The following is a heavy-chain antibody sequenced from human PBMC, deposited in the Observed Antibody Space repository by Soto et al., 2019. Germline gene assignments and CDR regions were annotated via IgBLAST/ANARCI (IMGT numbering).Heavy chain of an antibody. CDR2: ISSDGSKK. J-gene: IGHJ4*02. V-gene: IGHV3-30*18. CDR3: AQGGVRGYDLIRVFDI. D-gene: IGHD5-12*01. Sequence: QVQLVESGGGVVQPGRSLTISCAASGFTFSYYAMHWVRQAPGKGLEWVAVISSDGSKKYYADSVKGRFNISRDISKYTLDPEMSSLRPEDTAEYCCAQGGVRGYDLIRVFDIWCQGTLVTVSS. CDR1: GFTFSYYA.